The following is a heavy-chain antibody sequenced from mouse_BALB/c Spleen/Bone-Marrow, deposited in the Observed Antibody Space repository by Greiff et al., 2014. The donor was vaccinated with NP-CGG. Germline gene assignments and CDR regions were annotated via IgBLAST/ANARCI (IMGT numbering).Heavy chain of an antibody. CDR3: ARITTATGAMDY. CDR2: IWADGST. J-gene: IGHJ4*01. D-gene: IGHD1-2*01. CDR1: GFSLTNYG. V-gene: IGHV2-9*02. Sequence: VKLVESGPGLVAPSQSLSITCTVSGFSLTNYGVHWVRQPPGKGLEWLGVIWADGSTNYNSALMSRLSISKDNSKSQVFFKMNSLQTDDTAMYYCARITTATGAMDYWGQGTSATVSS.